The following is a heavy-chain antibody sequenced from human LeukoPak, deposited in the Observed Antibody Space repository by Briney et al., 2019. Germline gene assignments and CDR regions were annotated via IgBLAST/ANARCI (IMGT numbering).Heavy chain of an antibody. J-gene: IGHJ4*02. CDR3: ASRKLGNDY. Sequence: PSETLSLTCTISGGSVSDYYWSWIRQPPGKGLEWIGYIYHTGSTSYSPSLKSRVTISADTSQNQFSLKLSSVTAADTAVYYCASRKLGNDYWGQGTLVTVSS. CDR2: IYHTGST. V-gene: IGHV4-59*02. CDR1: GGSVSDYY. D-gene: IGHD7-27*01.